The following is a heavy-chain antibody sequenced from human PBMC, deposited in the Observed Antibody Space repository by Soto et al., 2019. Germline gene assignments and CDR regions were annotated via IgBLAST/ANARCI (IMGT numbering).Heavy chain of an antibody. CDR3: ARGHYYDSSGYYYAFDI. CDR1: GGSFSGYY. J-gene: IGHJ3*02. V-gene: IGHV4-34*01. D-gene: IGHD3-22*01. CDR2: INHRGST. Sequence: SETLSLTCAVYGGSFSGYYWSWIRQPPGKGLEWIGEINHRGSTNYNPSLKSRVTISVDTSKNQFSLKLSSVTAADTAVYYCARGHYYDSSGYYYAFDIWGQGTMVTVSS.